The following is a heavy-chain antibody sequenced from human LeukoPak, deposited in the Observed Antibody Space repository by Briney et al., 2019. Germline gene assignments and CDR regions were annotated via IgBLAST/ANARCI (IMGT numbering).Heavy chain of an antibody. CDR3: ATAPRWLQFGFFEY. CDR2: IPYDGSNE. D-gene: IGHD5-24*01. J-gene: IGHJ4*02. Sequence: GGSLSLSCAASGCTFGSYGMHWVRQAPGKGLDWVAFIPYDGSNEYNADAVHCRFTVSRDSSKTTLYLQMNSLRPEDTAVYYCATAPRWLQFGFFEYWGQGTLVTVSS. V-gene: IGHV3-30*02. CDR1: GCTFGSYG.